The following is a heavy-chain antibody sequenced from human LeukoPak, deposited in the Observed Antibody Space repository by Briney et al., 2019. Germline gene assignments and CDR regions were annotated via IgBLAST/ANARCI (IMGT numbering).Heavy chain of an antibody. CDR1: GYTFSSYG. J-gene: IGHJ5*02. CDR3: ARDSALDYYDSENWFDR. CDR2: ISTYTGNT. D-gene: IGHD3-10*01. Sequence: ASVKVSCKASGYTFSSYGISWVRQAPGQGLDWMGWISTYTGNTKNVQKFQGRVTMTTDTSTTSANMELRALRSDDTAVYYCARDSALDYYDSENWFDRWGQGTLVTVSS. V-gene: IGHV1-18*01.